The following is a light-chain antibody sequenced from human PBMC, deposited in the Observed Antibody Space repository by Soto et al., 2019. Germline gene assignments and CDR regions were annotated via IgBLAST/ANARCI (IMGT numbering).Light chain of an antibody. J-gene: IGKJ3*01. CDR1: QSVSSSY. Sequence: EIVLTQSPATLSVSPGERATLSCRASQSVSSSYLAWYQQKPGQAPRLLIYGASSRGTGIPDRFSGSGSGTDFTLTISRLEPEDFAVYYCQQYGRSPFTFGPGTKVDIK. CDR2: GAS. V-gene: IGKV3-20*01. CDR3: QQYGRSPFT.